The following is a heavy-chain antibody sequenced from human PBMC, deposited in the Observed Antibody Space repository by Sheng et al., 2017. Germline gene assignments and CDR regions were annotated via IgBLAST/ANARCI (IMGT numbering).Heavy chain of an antibody. V-gene: IGHV3-43D*03. CDR2: ISWDGGST. CDR1: GFIFDDYA. Sequence: EVQLVESGGAVVQPGGSLRLSCATSGFIFDDYAMHWVRQTPGKGLEWVSFISWDGGSTHYSDSVKGRFTISRDNSKKSLYLQMSSLRPDDTALYFCAKDLRTFFYGLDVWGQGPRS. CDR3: AKDLRTFFYGLDV. J-gene: IGHJ6*02.